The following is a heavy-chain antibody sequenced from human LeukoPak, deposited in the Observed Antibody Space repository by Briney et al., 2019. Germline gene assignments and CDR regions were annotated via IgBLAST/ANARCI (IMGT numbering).Heavy chain of an antibody. CDR3: ARQKWYQPFAP. J-gene: IGHJ5*02. V-gene: IGHV4-39*01. CDR1: GVSVSSDMYY. D-gene: IGHD2-8*01. Sequence: SETLSLTCTVSGVSVSSDMYYWGWIRQPPGKVLDWIGSIYHSWNSYYNPSLKSRVTISVDTSRNQFSLKLRSVTAADTAAYYCARQKWYQPFAPWGQGPLVTVSS. CDR2: IYHSWNS.